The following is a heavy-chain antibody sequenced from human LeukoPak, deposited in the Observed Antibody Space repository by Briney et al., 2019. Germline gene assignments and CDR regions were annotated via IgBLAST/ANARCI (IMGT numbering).Heavy chain of an antibody. Sequence: PSETLSLTCAVSGGSISSYYWSWIRQPPGKGLEWIGYIYYSGSTNYNPSLKSRVTISVDTSKNQFSLKLSSVTAADTAVYYCATSDYYDSSGYYDVDAFDIWGQGTMVTVSS. V-gene: IGHV4-59*01. CDR3: ATSDYYDSSGYYDVDAFDI. CDR2: IYYSGST. D-gene: IGHD3-22*01. CDR1: GGSISSYY. J-gene: IGHJ3*02.